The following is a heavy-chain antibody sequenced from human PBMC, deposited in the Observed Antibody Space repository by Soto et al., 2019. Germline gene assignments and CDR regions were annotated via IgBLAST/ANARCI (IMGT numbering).Heavy chain of an antibody. D-gene: IGHD1-1*01. V-gene: IGHV3-30*03. J-gene: IGHJ6*02. Sequence: QVQLVESGGGVVQPGRSLRLSCAASGFTFSSYGMHWVRQAPGKGLEWVAVISYDGSNKYYADSVKGRFTISRDNSKNPRYLQMNGLGAGDTVWYSLAIGTRGGMDVGGQGPRSPSP. CDR3: AIGTRGGMDV. CDR1: GFTFSSYG. CDR2: ISYDGSNK.